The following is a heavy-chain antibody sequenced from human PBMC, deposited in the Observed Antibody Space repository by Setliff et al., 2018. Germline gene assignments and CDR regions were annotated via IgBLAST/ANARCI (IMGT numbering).Heavy chain of an antibody. Sequence: GESLKISCAASGFTFSSYGMHWVRQAPGKGLEWVAFILYDGSNKYYADSVKGRFTISRDDSKKTLYLQMNSLRAEDTAVYYCAKRGDSSSWLEYWGQGTLVTV. CDR1: GFTFSSYG. D-gene: IGHD6-13*01. J-gene: IGHJ4*02. CDR3: AKRGDSSSWLEY. CDR2: ILYDGSNK. V-gene: IGHV3-30*02.